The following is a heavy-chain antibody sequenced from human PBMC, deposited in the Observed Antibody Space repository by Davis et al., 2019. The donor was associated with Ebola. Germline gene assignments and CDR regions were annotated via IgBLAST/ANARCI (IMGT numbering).Heavy chain of an antibody. V-gene: IGHV1-3*01. Sequence: AASVKVSCKASGYTFTRYAMHWVRQAPGQRLEWMGWVHGGNGNTKYSQRFQGRVTITTDTSASTVYLDLTSLRSDDTAVYYCARGDHIVLMVYAPYDVWGQGTTVTVSS. J-gene: IGHJ6*02. D-gene: IGHD2-8*01. CDR2: VHGGNGNT. CDR3: ARGDHIVLMVYAPYDV. CDR1: GYTFTRYA.